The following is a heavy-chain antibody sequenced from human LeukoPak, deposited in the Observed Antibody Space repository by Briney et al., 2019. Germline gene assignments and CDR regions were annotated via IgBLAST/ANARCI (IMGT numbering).Heavy chain of an antibody. V-gene: IGHV4-34*01. D-gene: IGHD3-3*01. CDR1: GGSFSGYY. Sequence: SETLSLTCAVYGGSFSGYYWSWIRQPPGKGLEWIGEINHSGSTNYNPSLKSRVTMLVDTSKNQFSLKLSSVTAADTAVYYCARSPPYDFWSGYYIGYYFDYWGQGTLVTVSS. CDR2: INHSGST. J-gene: IGHJ4*02. CDR3: ARSPPYDFWSGYYIGYYFDY.